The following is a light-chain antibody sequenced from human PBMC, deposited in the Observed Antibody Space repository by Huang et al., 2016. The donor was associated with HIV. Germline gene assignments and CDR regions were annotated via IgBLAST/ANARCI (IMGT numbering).Light chain of an antibody. CDR1: QSVNRK. Sequence: EIVMTQSPATLSLSPGERATLSCRASQSVNRKLAWYQQKPGQAPRLLIYGASTRATGVPGRFRGSGSGTEFTLTISSLQSEDFAVYYCQQYSKSPRNAFGQGTKLESK. CDR3: QQYSKSPRNA. CDR2: GAS. J-gene: IGKJ2*01. V-gene: IGKV3-15*01.